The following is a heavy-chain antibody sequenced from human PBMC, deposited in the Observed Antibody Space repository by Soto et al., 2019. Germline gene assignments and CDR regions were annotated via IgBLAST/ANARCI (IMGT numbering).Heavy chain of an antibody. CDR1: GGSISSSSYY. CDR3: ARHSAAVNWVGY. J-gene: IGHJ4*02. Sequence: QLQLQESGPGLVKPSETLSLTCTVSGGSISSSSYYWGWIRQPPGKGLEWIGSIYYRGSSYYNPSLKSRITISVDTSKNQFSVKLSSVTAADAAVYYCARHSAAVNWVGYWGKGTLVTVSS. CDR2: IYYRGSS. D-gene: IGHD3-16*01. V-gene: IGHV4-39*01.